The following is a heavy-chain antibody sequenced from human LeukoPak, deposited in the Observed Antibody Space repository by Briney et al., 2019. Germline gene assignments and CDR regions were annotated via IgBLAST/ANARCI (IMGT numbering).Heavy chain of an antibody. CDR3: AKVDYGSGSYPDY. Sequence: GGSLRLSCAASGFTVSSNYMSWVRQAPGKGLEWVSVIYSGGSTYYADSVKGRFTISRDNSKNTLYLQMNSLRAEDTAVYYCAKVDYGSGSYPDYWGQGTLVTVSS. D-gene: IGHD3-10*01. CDR1: GFTVSSNY. CDR2: IYSGGST. V-gene: IGHV3-53*05. J-gene: IGHJ4*02.